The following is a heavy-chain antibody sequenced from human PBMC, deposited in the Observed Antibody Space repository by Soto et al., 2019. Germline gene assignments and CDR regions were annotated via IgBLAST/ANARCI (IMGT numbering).Heavy chain of an antibody. J-gene: IGHJ4*02. CDR2: ISGSGGST. V-gene: IGHV3-23*01. CDR3: AKGGIFGVVIIYIFDY. Sequence: GGSLRLSCAASGFTFSSYAMSWVRQAPGKGLEWVSAISGSGGSTYYADSVKGRFTISRDNSKNTLYLQMNSLRAEDTAVYYCAKGGIFGVVIIYIFDYWGQGTLVTVSS. CDR1: GFTFSSYA. D-gene: IGHD3-3*01.